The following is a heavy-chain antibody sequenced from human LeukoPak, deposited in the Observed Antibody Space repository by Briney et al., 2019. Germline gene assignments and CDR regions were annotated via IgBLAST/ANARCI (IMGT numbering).Heavy chain of an antibody. CDR2: IKQDGSEK. CDR1: GFTFSSYW. CDR3: ARERGKDGDYEIDY. Sequence: PGGPLRLSCAASGFTFSSYWMSWVRQAPGKGLEWVANIKQDGSEKYYVDSVKGRFTISRDNAKNSLYLQMNSLRAEDTAVYYCARERGKDGDYEIDYWGQGTLVTVSS. V-gene: IGHV3-7*01. D-gene: IGHD4-17*01. J-gene: IGHJ4*02.